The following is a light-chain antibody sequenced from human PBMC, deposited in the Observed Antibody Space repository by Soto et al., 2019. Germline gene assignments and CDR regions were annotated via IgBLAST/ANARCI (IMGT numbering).Light chain of an antibody. V-gene: IGKV3-15*01. CDR2: GAS. CDR1: ESLSTY. J-gene: IGKJ2*01. CDR3: QSYNDWPVT. Sequence: EIVMTQSPATRSVSPGERVTLSCRASESLSTYLAWDQQKPGQAPRLLIYGASTKATGIPARFIGSGSATDFTLTISGLQSEDFAVYYCQSYNDWPVTFGQGTKLEI.